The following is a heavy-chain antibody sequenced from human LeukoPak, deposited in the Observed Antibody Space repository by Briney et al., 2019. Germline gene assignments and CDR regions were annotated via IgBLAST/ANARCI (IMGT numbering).Heavy chain of an antibody. CDR2: MYYSGST. CDR1: GGSISSSSYY. CDR3: ARRRLNCSGGSCYSHGMDV. Sequence: SETLSLTCTVSGGSISSSSYYWGWIRQPPGKGLEWIGSMYYSGSTYYNPSLKSRVTISVDTSKNQFSLKLSSVTAADTAVYYCARRRLNCSGGSCYSHGMDVWGQGTTVTVSS. V-gene: IGHV4-39*01. D-gene: IGHD2-15*01. J-gene: IGHJ6*02.